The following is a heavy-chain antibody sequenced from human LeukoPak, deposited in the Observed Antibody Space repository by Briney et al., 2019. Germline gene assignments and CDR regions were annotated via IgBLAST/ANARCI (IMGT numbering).Heavy chain of an antibody. CDR3: ARGAYGSGSYGDNWFDP. V-gene: IGHV3-49*04. Sequence: GGSLRLSCTASGFTFGDYAMSWVRQAPGKGLEWVGFIRSTAYGGTTEYAASVKGRFTISRDDSKSIAYLQMNSLKTEDTAVYYCARGAYGSGSYGDNWFDPWGQGTLVTVSS. D-gene: IGHD3-10*01. CDR1: GFTFGDYA. J-gene: IGHJ5*02. CDR2: IRSTAYGGTT.